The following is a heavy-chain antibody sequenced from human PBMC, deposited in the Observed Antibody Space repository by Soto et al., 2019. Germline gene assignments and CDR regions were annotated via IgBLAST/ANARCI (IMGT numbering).Heavy chain of an antibody. D-gene: IGHD2-15*01. CDR1: GYTFTSYA. CDR2: INAGNGNT. J-gene: IGHJ3*02. V-gene: IGHV1-3*01. Sequence: ASVKVCCKASGYTFTSYAMQWVRQAPGQRLEWMGWINAGNGNTKYSQKFQGRVTITRDTSASTAYMELSSLRSEDTAVYYCAREEFCSGGSCPHDAFDIWGQGTMVTVS. CDR3: AREEFCSGGSCPHDAFDI.